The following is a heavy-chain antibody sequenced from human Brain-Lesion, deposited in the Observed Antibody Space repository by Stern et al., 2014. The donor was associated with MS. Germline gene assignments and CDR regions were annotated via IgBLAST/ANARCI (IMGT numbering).Heavy chain of an antibody. J-gene: IGHJ4*02. CDR1: GYTFTSYY. CDR3: ATYTSSWSXXXX. D-gene: IGHD6-13*01. CDR2: INPGGGSS. Sequence: VQLEESGAEVKKPGASVMLSCEASGYTFTSYYMHWMRQAPGQGLEWPGIINPGGGSSHYAQKFQGRVTMTRDTSTSTVYMELSSLRSEDTALYYCATYTSSWSXXXXWGQGALVTVSS. V-gene: IGHV1-46*01.